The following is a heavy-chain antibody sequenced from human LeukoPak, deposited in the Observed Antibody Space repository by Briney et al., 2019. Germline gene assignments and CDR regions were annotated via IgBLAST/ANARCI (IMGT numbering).Heavy chain of an antibody. CDR2: IKQDGSEK. CDR3: ARDLIGYCSGGSCYYYYYYGMDV. J-gene: IGHJ6*02. V-gene: IGHV3-7*03. Sequence: GGSLRLSCAASGFTFSSYWMSWVRQAPGKGLEWVANIKQDGSEKYYVDSVKDRITVSRDNAKNSLYLQMNSLRAEDTAVYYCARDLIGYCSGGSCYYYYYYGMDVWGQGTTVTVSS. D-gene: IGHD2-15*01. CDR1: GFTFSSYW.